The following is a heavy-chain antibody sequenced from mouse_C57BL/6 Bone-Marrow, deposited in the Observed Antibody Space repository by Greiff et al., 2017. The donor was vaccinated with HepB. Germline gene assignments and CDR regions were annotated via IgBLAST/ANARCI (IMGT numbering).Heavy chain of an antibody. V-gene: IGHV1-69*01. CDR3: ARGVVGTFDY. D-gene: IGHD1-1*01. CDR2: IDPSDSYT. CDR1: GYTFTSYW. Sequence: VKLQQPGAELVMPGASVKLSCKASGYTFTSYWMHWVKQRPGQGLEWIGEIDPSDSYTNYNQKFKGKSTLTVDKSSSTAYMQLSSLTSEDSAVYYCARGVVGTFDYWGQGTTLTVSS. J-gene: IGHJ2*01.